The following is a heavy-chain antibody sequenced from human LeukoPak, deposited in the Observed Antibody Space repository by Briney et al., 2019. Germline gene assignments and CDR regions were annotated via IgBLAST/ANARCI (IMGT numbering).Heavy chain of an antibody. CDR1: GGSISSYY. J-gene: IGHJ6*02. D-gene: IGHD3-10*01. CDR3: ARVVAVRGVIITMDGMDV. Sequence: KASETLSLTCTVSGGSISSYYWSWIRQPPGKGLEWIGYIYYSGSTNYNPSLKSRVTISVDTSKNQFSLKLSSVTAADTAVYYCARVVAVRGVIITMDGMDVWGQGTTVTVSS. CDR2: IYYSGST. V-gene: IGHV4-59*08.